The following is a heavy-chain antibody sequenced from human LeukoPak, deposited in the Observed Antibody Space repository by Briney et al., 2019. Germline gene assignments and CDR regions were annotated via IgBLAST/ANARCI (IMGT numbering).Heavy chain of an antibody. CDR1: GGSISSSSYY. V-gene: IGHV4-39*07. J-gene: IGHJ3*02. CDR3: ARDSATVARIYAFDI. Sequence: PSETLSLTCTVSGGSISSSSYYWGWIRQPPGKGLEWIGSIYHSGSTYYNPSLKSRVTISVDTSKNQFSLKLSSVTAADTAVYYCARDSATVARIYAFDIWGQGTMVTVSS. D-gene: IGHD4-23*01. CDR2: IYHSGST.